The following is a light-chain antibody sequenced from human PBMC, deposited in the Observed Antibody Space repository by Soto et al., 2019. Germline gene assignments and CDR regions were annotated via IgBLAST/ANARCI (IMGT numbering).Light chain of an antibody. V-gene: IGLV2-14*01. CDR1: SSDVGGYNY. CDR3: SSYTSSSTKV. Sequence: QSALTQPASVSGSPGQSITISCTGTSSDVGGYNYVSWYQQHPGKAPKLMIYEVSTRPSGVSNRFSGSKSGNTASLTISGLQAEDEDDYYCSSYTSSSTKVFGTGTKVTVL. J-gene: IGLJ1*01. CDR2: EVS.